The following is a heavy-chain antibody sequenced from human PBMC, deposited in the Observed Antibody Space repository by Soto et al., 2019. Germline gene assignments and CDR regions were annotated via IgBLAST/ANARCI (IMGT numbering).Heavy chain of an antibody. Sequence: QVQLVQSGAEVKKPGSSVKISCKASGGTFSSNTINWVRQAAGQGLECMGGIIPIFGTANYAQKFQGRVTITADKSTNTEYMELSSLTSEDTAVYYCASKAACGGDCYAFDSWGQGTLVTVSS. CDR2: IIPIFGTA. D-gene: IGHD2-21*02. V-gene: IGHV1-69*06. J-gene: IGHJ4*02. CDR3: ASKAACGGDCYAFDS. CDR1: GGTFSSNT.